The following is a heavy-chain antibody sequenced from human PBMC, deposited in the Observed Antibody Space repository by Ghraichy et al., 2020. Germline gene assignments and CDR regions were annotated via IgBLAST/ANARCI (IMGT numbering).Heavy chain of an antibody. CDR2: TYHSGSA. Sequence: SENLSLTCTVSGASVSSDLYSWTWLRQSSGKGLEWIGYTYHSGSAFSNPSLKSRVAISVDRSENQFSLKLSSVSAADTAVYYCAVLASNGVDVWGQGTKVTVSS. CDR3: AVLASNGVDV. J-gene: IGHJ6*02. V-gene: IGHV4-30-2*06. CDR1: GASVSSDLYS. D-gene: IGHD3-3*01.